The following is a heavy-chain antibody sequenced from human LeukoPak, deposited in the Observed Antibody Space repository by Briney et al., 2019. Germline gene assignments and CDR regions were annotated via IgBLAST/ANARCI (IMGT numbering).Heavy chain of an antibody. CDR1: GFTVSSNY. J-gene: IGHJ6*03. Sequence: GGSLRLSCAASGFTVSSNYMSWVRQAPGKGLEWVSVIYSGGSTYYADSVKGRFTISRDNSKNTLYLQMNSLRAEDTAVYYCARDYNDYYYYYMDVWGKGTTVTVSS. D-gene: IGHD1-1*01. V-gene: IGHV3-53*01. CDR2: IYSGGST. CDR3: ARDYNDYYYYYMDV.